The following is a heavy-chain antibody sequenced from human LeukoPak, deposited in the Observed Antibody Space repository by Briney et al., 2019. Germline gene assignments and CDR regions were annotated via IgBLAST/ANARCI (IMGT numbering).Heavy chain of an antibody. J-gene: IGHJ4*02. CDR2: ISSSSSYI. CDR3: ARALSGIVGATTGFDY. Sequence: GGSLRLXCAASGFTFSSYSMNWVRQAPGKGLEWVSSISSSSSYIYYADSVKGRFTISRDNAKNSLYLQMNSLRAEDTAVYYCARALSGIVGATTGFDYWGQGTLVTVSS. V-gene: IGHV3-21*01. CDR1: GFTFSSYS. D-gene: IGHD1-26*01.